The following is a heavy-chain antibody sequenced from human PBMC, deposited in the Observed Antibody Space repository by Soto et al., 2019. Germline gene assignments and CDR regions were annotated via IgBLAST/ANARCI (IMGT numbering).Heavy chain of an antibody. CDR3: ARSWRWGDFWRGYSSLYYYYGMDV. CDR2: IIPIFGTA. Sequence: SVKVSCKASGGTFSSYAISWVRQAPGQGLEWMGGIIPIFGTANYAQKFQGRVTITADESTSTAYMELSSLRSEDTAVYYCARSWRWGDFWRGYSSLYYYYGMDVWGQGTTVTV. D-gene: IGHD3-3*01. J-gene: IGHJ6*02. CDR1: GGTFSSYA. V-gene: IGHV1-69*13.